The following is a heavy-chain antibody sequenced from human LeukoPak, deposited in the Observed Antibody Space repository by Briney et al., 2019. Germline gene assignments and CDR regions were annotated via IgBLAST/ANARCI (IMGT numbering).Heavy chain of an antibody. V-gene: IGHV3-33*06. CDR3: AKDAQRGLDYSNSLDK. Sequence: TGRSLRLSCATSGFTFTHYGMHWVRQAPGKGLEWVAVIWSDGTNSYYGDPVKGRFTISRDNFQRTVYLQMNSLRAEDTAVYYCAKDAQRGLDYSNSLDKWGQGTLVTVSS. D-gene: IGHD4-11*01. J-gene: IGHJ4*02. CDR1: GFTFTHYG. CDR2: IWSDGTNS.